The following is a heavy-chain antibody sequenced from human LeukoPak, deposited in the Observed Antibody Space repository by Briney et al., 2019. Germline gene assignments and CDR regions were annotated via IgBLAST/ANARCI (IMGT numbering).Heavy chain of an antibody. CDR2: IKQDGSEK. V-gene: IGHV3-7*01. D-gene: IGHD6-13*01. CDR3: ARSYSSSWYEFDY. J-gene: IGHJ4*02. Sequence: GRSLRLSCAASGFTFSSYWMSWVRQAPGKGLEWVANIKQDGSEKYYVDSVKGRFTVSRDNAKNSLYLQMNSLRAEDTAVYYCARSYSSSWYEFDYWGQGTLVTVSS. CDR1: GFTFSSYW.